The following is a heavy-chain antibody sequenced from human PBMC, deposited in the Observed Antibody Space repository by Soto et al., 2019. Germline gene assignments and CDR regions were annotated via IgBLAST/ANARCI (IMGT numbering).Heavy chain of an antibody. V-gene: IGHV1-69*01. D-gene: IGHD3-10*01. J-gene: IGHJ4*02. CDR1: GGTFSSYA. Sequence: QVQLVQSGAEVKKPGSSVKVSCKASGGTFSSYAISWVRQAPGQGLEWMGGIIPIFGTANYAQKFQGRVTITADESTSTAYTELSSLRSEDTAVYYGARGLPEEGSGSYLSHLDYWGQGTLVTFSS. CDR3: ARGLPEEGSGSYLSHLDY. CDR2: IIPIFGTA.